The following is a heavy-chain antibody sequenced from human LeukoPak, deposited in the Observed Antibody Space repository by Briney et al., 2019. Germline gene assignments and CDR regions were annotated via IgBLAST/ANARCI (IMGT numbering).Heavy chain of an antibody. CDR1: GLTVSSNY. V-gene: IGHV3-53*01. D-gene: IGHD5-12*01. J-gene: IGHJ1*01. CDR2: IYSSGDT. CDR3: ARIPIVTITSGGY. Sequence: GGSLRLSCAASGLTVSSNYMSWVRQAPGKGLDWVSVIYSSGDTYYADSVKGRFTISRDNSKNTLYLQMNSLRAEDTAVYYCARIPIVTITSGGYWGQGTLVTVSS.